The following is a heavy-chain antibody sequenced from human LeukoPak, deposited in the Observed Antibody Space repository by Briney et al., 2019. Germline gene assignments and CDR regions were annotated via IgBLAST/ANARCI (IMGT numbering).Heavy chain of an antibody. J-gene: IGHJ4*02. CDR1: VGSISSGGYY. Sequence: SEALSLTCTVSVGSISSGGYYWSWIRQHPGKGLEWIGYIYYSGSTYYNPSFKSRVTISVDTSKTHFSLKLSSVTAADTAVYYCARHLARATTGDYFDHWGQGSLATVSS. CDR3: ARHLARATTGDYFDH. CDR2: IYYSGST. V-gene: IGHV4-31*03. D-gene: IGHD4-17*01.